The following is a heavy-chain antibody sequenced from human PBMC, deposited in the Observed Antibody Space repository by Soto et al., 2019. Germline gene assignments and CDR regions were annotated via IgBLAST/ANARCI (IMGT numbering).Heavy chain of an antibody. V-gene: IGHV1-18*01. J-gene: IGHJ4*02. CDR3: ARDRGSYALDY. Sequence: QVQLVQSGAEVKKPGASVKVSCKASGYTFTSYGISWVRQAPGQGLEWMGWISANNGNTNYAQKLQGRVTMTTDTPTSTAYMELRSLRSYDTAVYYCARDRGSYALDYWGPGTLVTVSS. CDR2: ISANNGNT. CDR1: GYTFTSYG. D-gene: IGHD1-26*01.